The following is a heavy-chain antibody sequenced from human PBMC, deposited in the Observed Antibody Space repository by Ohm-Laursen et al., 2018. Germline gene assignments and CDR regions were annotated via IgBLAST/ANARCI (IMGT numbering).Heavy chain of an antibody. J-gene: IGHJ4*02. CDR2: INTGGGST. CDR1: GYTFTNYY. Sequence: ASVKVSCKASGYTFTNYYMHWVRQAPGQGLGWMGIINTGGGSTSHAQKFQGRLTMTRDTSTSTVYMELSSLRSEDTAMYYCARGQPIDFWGQGTLVTVSS. CDR3: ARGQPIDF. V-gene: IGHV1-46*01.